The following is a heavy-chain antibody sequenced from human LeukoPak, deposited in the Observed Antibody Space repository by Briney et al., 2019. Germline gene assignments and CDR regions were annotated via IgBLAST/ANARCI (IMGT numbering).Heavy chain of an antibody. D-gene: IGHD3-16*01. J-gene: IGHJ4*02. V-gene: IGHV1-69*08. CDR3: ARGIRGGYFDY. CDR2: TIPILDTA. CDR1: GGIFTSYT. Sequence: SVKVSCKASGGIFTSYTFSWVRQAPGQGLEWMGTTIPILDTANYAQTFQGRVSITADKSTSTAYMELDSLTSKDTAVYYCARGIRGGYFDYWGQGTLVTVSS.